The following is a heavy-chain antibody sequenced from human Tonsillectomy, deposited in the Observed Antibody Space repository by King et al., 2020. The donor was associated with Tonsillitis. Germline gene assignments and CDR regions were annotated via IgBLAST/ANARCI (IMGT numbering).Heavy chain of an antibody. J-gene: IGHJ4*02. CDR2: ISGSGGST. CDR3: AKAPGIVGASTPIDY. CDR1: GFTFSSYA. D-gene: IGHD1-26*01. Sequence: VQLVESGGGLVQPGGSLRLSCAASGFTFSSYAMIWVRQAPGKGREWFSAISGSGGSTYYADSVKGRFTISRDNSKNTLYLQMNSLRAEDTAVYYCAKAPGIVGASTPIDYWGQGTLVTVSS. V-gene: IGHV3-23*04.